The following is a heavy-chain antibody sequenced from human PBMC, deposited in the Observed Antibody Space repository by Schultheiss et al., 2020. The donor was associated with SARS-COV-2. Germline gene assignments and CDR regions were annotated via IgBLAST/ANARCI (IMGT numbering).Heavy chain of an antibody. Sequence: GESLKISCAASGFTFSSYDMHWVRQATGKGLEWFSAIGTAGDTYYPGSVKGRFTISRENAKNSLYLQMNSLRAGDTAVYYCTTATDVGGYSEPFDYWGQGTLVTVSS. CDR3: TTATDVGGYSEPFDY. CDR1: GFTFSSYD. V-gene: IGHV3-13*01. D-gene: IGHD5-12*01. J-gene: IGHJ4*02. CDR2: IGTAGDT.